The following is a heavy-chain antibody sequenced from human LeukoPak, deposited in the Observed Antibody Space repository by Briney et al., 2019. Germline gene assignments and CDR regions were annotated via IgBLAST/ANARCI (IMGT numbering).Heavy chain of an antibody. V-gene: IGHV4-38-2*01. CDR3: ARHTRSGIAAAGTGWFDP. CDR1: GYSISSGYY. CDR2: IYHSGSP. J-gene: IGHJ5*02. Sequence: SETLSLTCAVSGYSISSGYYWGWIRQPPGKGLEWIGSIYHSGSPYYNPSLKSRVTISVDTSKNQFSLKLSSVTAADTAVYYCARHTRSGIAAAGTGWFDPWGQGTLVTVSS. D-gene: IGHD6-13*01.